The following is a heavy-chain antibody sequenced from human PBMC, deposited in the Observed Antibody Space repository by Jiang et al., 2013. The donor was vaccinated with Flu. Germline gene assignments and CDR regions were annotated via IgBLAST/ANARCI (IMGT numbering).Heavy chain of an antibody. D-gene: IGHD5-24*01. CDR3: ARMWGDGYNFLDY. Sequence: KPTQTLTLTCTFSGFSLSTSGVGVGWIRQPPGGALEWLAFINWNDDERYNPSLKTRLTITKDTSKGQVVLTLTNMDPVDTGTYYCARMWGDGYNFLDYWGQGTLVTVSS. V-gene: IGHV2-5*01. CDR2: INWNDDE. CDR1: GFSLSTSGVG. J-gene: IGHJ4*02.